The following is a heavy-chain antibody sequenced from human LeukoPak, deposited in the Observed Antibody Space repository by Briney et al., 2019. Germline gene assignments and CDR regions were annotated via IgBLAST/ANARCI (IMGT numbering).Heavy chain of an antibody. CDR2: ISSSSSYI. J-gene: IGHJ4*02. D-gene: IGHD3-16*01. Sequence: GGSLRLSCAASGFTFSSYSMNWVRQAPGKGLEWVSSISSSSSYIYYADSVKGRFTISRDNAKNSLYLQMNSLRAEDTALYYCARALLGDAFGGDYWGQGTLVTVSS. CDR1: GFTFSSYS. V-gene: IGHV3-21*04. CDR3: ARALLGDAFGGDY.